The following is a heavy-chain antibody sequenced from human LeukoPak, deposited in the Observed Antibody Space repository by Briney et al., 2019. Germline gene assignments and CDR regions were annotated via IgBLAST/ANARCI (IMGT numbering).Heavy chain of an antibody. V-gene: IGHV1-2*02. J-gene: IGHJ5*02. CDR3: ARDGSGWYGRVYNWLDP. Sequence: ASVKVSCKASGYTFTRYNMQWLRQAPGQGLEWMGWINPNSGGTNYAQKFQGRVTMTRDTSISTAYMELSRLRSDDTAVYYCARDGSGWYGRVYNWLDPWGQGTLVTVSS. CDR2: INPNSGGT. CDR1: GYTFTRYN. D-gene: IGHD6-19*01.